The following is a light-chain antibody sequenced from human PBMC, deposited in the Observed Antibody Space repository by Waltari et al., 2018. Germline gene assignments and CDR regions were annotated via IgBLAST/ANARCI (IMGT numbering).Light chain of an antibody. CDR2: EVT. V-gene: IGLV2-23*02. CDR3: CSYAGLGIYV. CDR1: SSYVGNYNL. Sequence: QSGLTQPASVSGSPGQSITLSCPGTSSYVGNYNLFSWYQQYPGKAPKLMVYEVTKRTSGVSDRCSGSKSGNTASLTISGLQSEDEADYYCCSYAGLGIYVFGTGTKVTVL. J-gene: IGLJ1*01.